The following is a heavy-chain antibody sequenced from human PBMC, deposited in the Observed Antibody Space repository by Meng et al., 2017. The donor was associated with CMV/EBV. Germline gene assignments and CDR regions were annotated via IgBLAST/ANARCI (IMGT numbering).Heavy chain of an antibody. CDR3: ARHYDYDDY. CDR1: GYTFTGYY. D-gene: IGHD3-16*01. Sequence: QGQLLMSGGGVQNPGAAVKVSCKTSGYTFTGYYMHWVRQAPGQGLEWMGWINPNSGGTNYAQKFQGRVTMTRDTSISTAYMELSRLRSDDTAVYYCARHYDYDDYWGQGTLVTVSS. V-gene: IGHV1-2*02. CDR2: INPNSGGT. J-gene: IGHJ4*02.